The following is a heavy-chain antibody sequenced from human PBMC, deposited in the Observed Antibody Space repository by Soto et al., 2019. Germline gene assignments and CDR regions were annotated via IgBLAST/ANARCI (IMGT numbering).Heavy chain of an antibody. J-gene: IGHJ6*03. Sequence: ASVKVSCKASGYTFTSYGISWVRQAPGQGLEWMGWISAYNGNTNYAQKLQGRVTMTTDTSTSTAYMELRSLRSDDTAVYYCARACYGDYEGPYYYYYYYMDVWGKGTTVTVSS. D-gene: IGHD4-17*01. CDR2: ISAYNGNT. CDR1: GYTFTSYG. V-gene: IGHV1-18*01. CDR3: ARACYGDYEGPYYYYYYYMDV.